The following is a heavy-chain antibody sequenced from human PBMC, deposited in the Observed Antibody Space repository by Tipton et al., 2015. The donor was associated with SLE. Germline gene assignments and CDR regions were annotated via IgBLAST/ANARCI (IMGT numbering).Heavy chain of an antibody. V-gene: IGHV4-59*08. CDR2: IHHSGST. J-gene: IGHJ4*02. D-gene: IGHD2/OR15-2a*01. CDR1: GASFTGDY. Sequence: TLSLTCTVSGASFTGDYWSWIRQPPGKGLEWIGYIHHSGSTSYSPSLRSRVTISVDTSKNRLSLKVNSVTAADTAVYFCARLGSTTYLTLDGFYFDYWGQGTRVTVSS. CDR3: ARLGSTTYLTLDGFYFDY.